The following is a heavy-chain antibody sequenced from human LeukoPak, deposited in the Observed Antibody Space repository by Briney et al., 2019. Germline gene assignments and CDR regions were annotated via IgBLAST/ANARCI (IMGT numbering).Heavy chain of an antibody. CDR2: ISGSGGST. CDR3: AKDSGYDFWSGYYGSYGMDV. CDR1: GFTFSSYA. J-gene: IGHJ6*02. Sequence: GASLRLSCAASGFTFSSYAMSWVRQAPGKGLEWVSAISGSGGSTYYADSVKGRFTISRDNSKNTLYLQMNSLRAEDTAVYYCAKDSGYDFWSGYYGSYGMDVWGQGTTVTVSS. D-gene: IGHD3-3*01. V-gene: IGHV3-23*01.